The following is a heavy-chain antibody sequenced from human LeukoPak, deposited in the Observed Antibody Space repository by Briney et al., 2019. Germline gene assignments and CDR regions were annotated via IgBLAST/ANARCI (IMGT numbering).Heavy chain of an antibody. CDR1: GYTFTIYG. CDR3: ARVVDDTGSFDS. V-gene: IGHV1-18*01. CDR2: ISAYSGDT. J-gene: IGHJ4*02. D-gene: IGHD5-18*01. Sequence: ASVKVSCKASGYTFTIYGISWVRQAPGQGLEWMGWISAYSGDTNYAQKLQGRVTMTTDTSTSTAYMELRSLRSDDTAVYYCARVVDDTGSFDSWGQGTLVTVSS.